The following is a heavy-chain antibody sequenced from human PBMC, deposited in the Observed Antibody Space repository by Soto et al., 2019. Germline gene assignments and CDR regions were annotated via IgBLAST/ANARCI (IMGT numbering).Heavy chain of an antibody. D-gene: IGHD1-26*01. Sequence: QVQLQESGPGLVKPSQTLSLTCTVSGGSISSGGYYWSWIRQHPGKGLEWIGYIYYSGSTYYNPSLKRRVTISVDASKTHSSLKLSSVTAADTAVYYCASGTEVSPSWDVWGQGTTVTVSS. CDR1: GGSISSGGYY. CDR3: ASGTEVSPSWDV. J-gene: IGHJ6*02. CDR2: IYYSGST. V-gene: IGHV4-31*03.